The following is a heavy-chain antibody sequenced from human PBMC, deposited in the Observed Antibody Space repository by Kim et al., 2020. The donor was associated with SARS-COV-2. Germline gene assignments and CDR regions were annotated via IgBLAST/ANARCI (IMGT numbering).Heavy chain of an antibody. V-gene: IGHV3-30*04. D-gene: IGHD3-10*01. CDR3: ARTGVTPAIDY. CDR2: ISNDGSKT. CDR1: GFTFSTYA. J-gene: IGHJ4*02. Sequence: GGSLRLSCAASGFTFSTYAMHWVRQAPGRGLEWVAVISNDGSKTYYADSVKGRFTISRDNPKNTLYLQMNSLRVEDTAVYYCARTGVTPAIDYWGQGTLVTVSS.